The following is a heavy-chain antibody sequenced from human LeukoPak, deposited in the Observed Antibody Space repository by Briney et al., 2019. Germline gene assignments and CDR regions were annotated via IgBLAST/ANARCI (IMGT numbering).Heavy chain of an antibody. J-gene: IGHJ4*02. CDR2: IIPIFGTA. V-gene: IGHV1-69*13. CDR1: GGTFSSYA. D-gene: IGHD3-22*01. CDR3: ARDAFYYYDSSGYNFDY. Sequence: SVKVSCKASGGTFSSYAISWVRQAPGQGLEWMGGIIPIFGTANYAQKFQGRVTITADESTSTAYMELSSLRSEDTAVYYCARDAFYYYDSSGYNFDYWGQGTLVTVSS.